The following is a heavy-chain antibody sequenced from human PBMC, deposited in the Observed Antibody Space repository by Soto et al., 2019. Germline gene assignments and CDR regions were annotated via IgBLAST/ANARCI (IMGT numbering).Heavy chain of an antibody. CDR2: IYYSGST. Sequence: PSETLSLTCTASGGSISSYYWSWIRQPPGKGLEWIGYIYYSGSTNYNPSLKSRVTISVDTSKNQFSLKLSSVTAEDTAVYYCARGYHYYDSSGYDKWDAFDIWGQGTMVTVSS. J-gene: IGHJ3*02. CDR1: GGSISSYY. V-gene: IGHV4-59*12. D-gene: IGHD3-22*01. CDR3: ARGYHYYDSSGYDKWDAFDI.